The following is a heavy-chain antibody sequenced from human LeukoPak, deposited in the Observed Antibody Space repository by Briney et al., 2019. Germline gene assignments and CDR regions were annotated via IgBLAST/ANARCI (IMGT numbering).Heavy chain of an antibody. J-gene: IGHJ4*02. CDR3: ARHIAENYFDF. D-gene: IGHD3-16*02. Sequence: SETLSLTCTVSGGSISSYYWSWIRQPPGKGLEWIRYIHYSGRTNYNPSLKSRITISRDTSKNQFSLKLSSVTAADTGVYYCARHIAENYFDFWGQGTLVTVSS. CDR1: GGSISSYY. V-gene: IGHV4-59*08. CDR2: IHYSGRT.